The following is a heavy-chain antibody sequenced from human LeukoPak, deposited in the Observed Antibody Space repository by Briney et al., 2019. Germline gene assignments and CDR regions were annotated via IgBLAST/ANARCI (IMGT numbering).Heavy chain of an antibody. V-gene: IGHV1-46*01. J-gene: IGHJ6*02. Sequence: ASVKVSCKASGYTFTSYYMHWLRQAPGQGLEWMGIINPSGGSTSYAQKFQGRVTMTRDTSTSTVYMELSSLRSEDTAVYYCASPTRSGGDWGPYYYGMDVWGQGTTVTVSS. CDR3: ASPTRSGGDWGPYYYGMDV. D-gene: IGHD2-21*02. CDR1: GYTFTSYY. CDR2: INPSGGST.